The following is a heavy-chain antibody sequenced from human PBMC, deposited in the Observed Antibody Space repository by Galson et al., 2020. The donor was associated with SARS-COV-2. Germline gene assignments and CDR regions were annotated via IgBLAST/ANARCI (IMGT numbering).Heavy chain of an antibody. CDR3: VREGPSRSSGRYDDFDY. V-gene: IGHV3-30*04. CDR1: GFTFRGYA. Sequence: GGFLRLSCAASGFTFRGYAMHWVRQAPGMRLEWVAVLSRAGSKTNYADSVKGRFTISRDKSNTRLYVQMSSLRTEDTAVYRCVREGPSRSSGRYDDFDYGGRRTLVTVSS. CDR2: LSRAGSKT. D-gene: IGHD6-19*01. J-gene: IGHJ4*02.